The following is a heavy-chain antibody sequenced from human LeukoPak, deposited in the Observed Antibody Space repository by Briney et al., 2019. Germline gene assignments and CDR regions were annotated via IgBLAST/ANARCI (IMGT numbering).Heavy chain of an antibody. D-gene: IGHD6-6*01. CDR2: IYHSGST. J-gene: IGHJ4*02. CDR3: ARSTQDSSTSFDF. CDR1: GGSITNYY. Sequence: PSETLSLTGTVSGGSITNYYWSWIRQPPGKGLDYIGFIYHSGSTNYNPSLKSRVTMPVDKSKNQCSLRLSSVTAADTVIYFCARSTQDSSTSFDFWGQGTLVTVSS. V-gene: IGHV4-59*01.